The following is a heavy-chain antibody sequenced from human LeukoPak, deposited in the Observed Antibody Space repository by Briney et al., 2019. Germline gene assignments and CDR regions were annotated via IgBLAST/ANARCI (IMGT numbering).Heavy chain of an antibody. CDR2: INHSGST. V-gene: IGHV4-34*01. Sequence: PSETLSLTCAVYGGSFSGYYWSWIRQPPGKGLEWIGEINHSGSTNYNPSLKSRVTISVDTSKNQFSLKLSSVTAADTAVYYCARTGAPLGCSSTSCYAPYYYYYGMDVWGQGTTVTVSS. CDR1: GGSFSGYY. CDR3: ARTGAPLGCSSTSCYAPYYYYYGMDV. J-gene: IGHJ6*02. D-gene: IGHD2-2*01.